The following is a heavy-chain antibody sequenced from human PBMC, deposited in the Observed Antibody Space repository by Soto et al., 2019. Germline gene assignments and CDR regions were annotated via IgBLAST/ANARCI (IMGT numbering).Heavy chain of an antibody. Sequence: TLSLTCAISGDSVSSNSAAWNWIRQSPSRGLEWLGRTYYRSKWYNDYAVSVKSRITINPDTSKNQFSLQLNSVTPEDTAVYYCARDPLVVVPAARGYYYYGMDVWGQGTTVTVSS. V-gene: IGHV6-1*01. D-gene: IGHD2-2*01. J-gene: IGHJ6*02. CDR2: TYYRSKWYN. CDR1: GDSVSSNSAA. CDR3: ARDPLVVVPAARGYYYYGMDV.